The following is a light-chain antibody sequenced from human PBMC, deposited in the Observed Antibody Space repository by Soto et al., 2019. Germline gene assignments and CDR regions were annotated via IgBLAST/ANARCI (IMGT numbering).Light chain of an antibody. CDR3: QQLNSYPMT. CDR1: QGISSY. J-gene: IGKJ5*01. CDR2: AAS. Sequence: IQLTQSPSSLSASVGDRVTITCRASQGISSYLAWYQQKPGKAPKLLIYAASTLQSGVPSRFSGSGSGTDFTLTISSLQHEDFATYYCQQLNSYPMTLGQGTRREIK. V-gene: IGKV1-9*01.